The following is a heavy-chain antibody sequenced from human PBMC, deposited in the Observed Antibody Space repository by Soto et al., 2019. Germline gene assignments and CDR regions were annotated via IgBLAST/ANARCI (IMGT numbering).Heavy chain of an antibody. Sequence: QVQLQQWGAGLLKPSETLSLTCAVYGGSFSGYYWSWIRQPPGKGLECIGEINHSGSTNYNPSLKSRVTISVDTSKNQFSLKLSSVTAADTAVYYCARRSRGARVFGYWGQGTLVTVSS. CDR2: INHSGST. D-gene: IGHD1-26*01. CDR1: GGSFSGYY. CDR3: ARRSRGARVFGY. V-gene: IGHV4-34*01. J-gene: IGHJ4*02.